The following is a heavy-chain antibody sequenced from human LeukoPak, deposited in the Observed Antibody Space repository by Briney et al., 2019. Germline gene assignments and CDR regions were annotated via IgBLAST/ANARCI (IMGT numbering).Heavy chain of an antibody. V-gene: IGHV3-7*01. CDR3: ARAGRKSRGVDIVRKKETGYYYYMDV. CDR1: GFTFSSYE. Sequence: GGSLRLSCAASGFTFSSYEMNWVRQAPGKGLEWVANINQDGTEKYYVDSVKGRFTISRDNTKNSLYLQMNSLRAEDTAVYYCARAGRKSRGVDIVRKKETGYYYYMDVWGKGTTVTVSS. J-gene: IGHJ6*03. CDR2: INQDGTEK. D-gene: IGHD2-15*01.